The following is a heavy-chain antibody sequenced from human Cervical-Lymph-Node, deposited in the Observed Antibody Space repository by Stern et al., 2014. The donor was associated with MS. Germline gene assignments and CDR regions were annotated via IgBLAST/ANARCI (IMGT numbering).Heavy chain of an antibody. CDR2: IYHSGNT. CDR1: GGSISSGGDS. D-gene: IGHD6-19*01. V-gene: IGHV4-30-2*01. J-gene: IGHJ6*02. CDR3: VRGRGSGWVFNSYGLDV. Sequence: QVQLQESGSGLLRPSQTLSLTCAVSGGSISSGGDSWNWIRRPPGKGLEWIGYIYHSGNTFYNPSLESRVTISVDKSKNQFSLKLSSVTAADTAVYYCVRGRGSGWVFNSYGLDVWGQGTTVTVSS.